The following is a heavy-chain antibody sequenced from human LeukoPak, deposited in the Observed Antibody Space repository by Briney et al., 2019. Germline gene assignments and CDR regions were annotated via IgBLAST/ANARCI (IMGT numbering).Heavy chain of an antibody. V-gene: IGHV4-34*01. D-gene: IGHD2-2*01. Sequence: SETLSLTCTVSGGSISSYYWNWIRQPPGMGLEWIGEINHSGSTNYNPSLKSRVTISVDTSKNQFSLKLSSVTAADTAVYYCARGNYSTSYIWFDPWGQGTLVTVSS. CDR3: ARGNYSTSYIWFDP. J-gene: IGHJ5*02. CDR2: INHSGST. CDR1: GGSISSYY.